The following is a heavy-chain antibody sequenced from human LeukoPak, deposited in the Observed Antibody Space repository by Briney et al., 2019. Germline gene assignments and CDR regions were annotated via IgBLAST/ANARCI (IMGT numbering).Heavy chain of an antibody. CDR2: INWNGAST. CDR3: ARVGDDCSGGSCYVSPYYYYMDV. J-gene: IGHJ6*03. CDR1: GFTFDDYG. V-gene: IGHV3-20*04. D-gene: IGHD2-15*01. Sequence: GGSLRLSCEASGFTFDDYGMNWVRQAPGKGLEWVSGINWNGASTGSADSVKGRFTISRDNAKNSLYLQMNSLTVEDTALYYCARVGDDCSGGSCYVSPYYYYMDVWGKGTTVTVSS.